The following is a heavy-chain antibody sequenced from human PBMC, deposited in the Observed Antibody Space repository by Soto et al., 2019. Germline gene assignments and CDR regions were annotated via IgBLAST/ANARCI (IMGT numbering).Heavy chain of an antibody. CDR3: ARHGGRGSYSAPFDY. V-gene: IGHV3-33*01. CDR1: GFTFSSYG. J-gene: IGHJ4*02. Sequence: QVQLVESGGGVVQPGRSLRLSCAASGFTFSSYGMHWVRQAPGKGLEWVAVIWYDGSNKYYADSVKGRFTISRDNSKNTLYLQMNSLRAEDTAVYYCARHGGRGSYSAPFDYWGQGTLVTVSS. CDR2: IWYDGSNK. D-gene: IGHD1-26*01.